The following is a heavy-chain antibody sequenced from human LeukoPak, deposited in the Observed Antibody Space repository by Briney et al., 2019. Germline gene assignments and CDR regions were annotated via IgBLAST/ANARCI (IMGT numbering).Heavy chain of an antibody. CDR1: GGSISGSSYY. J-gene: IGHJ4*02. D-gene: IGHD3-10*01. V-gene: IGHV4-39*01. CDR2: IYYSGST. CDR3: PGYYYGSGSYYYVLQPNDY. Sequence: SETLSLTCTVSGGSISGSSYYWGWIRQPPGKGLEWIGSIYYSGSTYYNPSLKSRVTISVDTSKNQFSLKLSSVTAADTAVYYCPGYYYGSGSYYYVLQPNDYWGQGTLVVVSS.